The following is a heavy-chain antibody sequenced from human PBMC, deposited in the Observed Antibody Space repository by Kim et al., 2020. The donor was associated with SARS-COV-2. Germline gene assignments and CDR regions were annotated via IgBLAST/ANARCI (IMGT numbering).Heavy chain of an antibody. D-gene: IGHD3-22*01. CDR3: ARASLTMIVVVGAFDI. CDR2: TYYSGRT. Sequence: SETLSLTCTVSGGSISSVGYYWSWIRQHPGKGLEWIGYTYYSGRTYYNPSLKSRVTISVDTAKNQFSLKLSSVTAADTAVYYCARASLTMIVVVGAFDIWGQGTMVTVSS. J-gene: IGHJ3*02. V-gene: IGHV4-31*03. CDR1: GGSISSVGYY.